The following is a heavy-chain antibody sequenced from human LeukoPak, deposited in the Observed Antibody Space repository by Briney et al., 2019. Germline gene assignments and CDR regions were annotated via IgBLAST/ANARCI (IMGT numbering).Heavy chain of an antibody. J-gene: IGHJ4*02. Sequence: GGSLRLSCTASGFTFGFTFRSFWMSWVRQAPGKGLEWVANIKPDGSEKYYVDSVRGRFTISRDNTKNLLYLQMSSLRAEDTAVYYCATDRGWRTSGYYLYYFEYWGQGTLVTFSS. CDR1: GFTFGFTFRSFW. V-gene: IGHV3-7*01. CDR3: ATDRGWRTSGYYLYYFEY. D-gene: IGHD3-3*01. CDR2: IKPDGSEK.